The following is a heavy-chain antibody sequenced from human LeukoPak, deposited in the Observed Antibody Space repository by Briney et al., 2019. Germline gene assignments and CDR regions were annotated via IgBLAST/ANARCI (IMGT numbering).Heavy chain of an antibody. Sequence: GASVKVSCKASGYTFTGYYMHWVRQAPGQGLEWMGRINPNSGGTNYAQKFQGRVTMTRDTSISTACMELSRLRSDDTAVYYCARVRGYYYGMDVWGQGTTVTVSS. D-gene: IGHD2-21*01. CDR3: ARVRGYYYGMDV. J-gene: IGHJ6*02. V-gene: IGHV1-2*06. CDR1: GYTFTGYY. CDR2: INPNSGGT.